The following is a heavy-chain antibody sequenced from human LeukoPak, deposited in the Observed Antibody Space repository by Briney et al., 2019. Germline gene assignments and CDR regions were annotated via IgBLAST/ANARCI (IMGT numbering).Heavy chain of an antibody. CDR3: ARDWIAAIVDY. D-gene: IGHD6-13*01. J-gene: IGHJ4*02. CDR2: ISYDGSNK. V-gene: IGHV3-30*04. CDR1: GFTFSSYA. Sequence: GRSLRLSCAASGFTFSSYAMHWVRQAPGKGLEWVAVISYDGSNKYYADSVKGRLTISRDNSKNTLYLQMNSLRAEDTAVYYCARDWIAAIVDYWGQGTLVTVSS.